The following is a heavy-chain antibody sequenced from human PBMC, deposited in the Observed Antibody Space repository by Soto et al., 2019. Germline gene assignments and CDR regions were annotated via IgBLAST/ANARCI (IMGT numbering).Heavy chain of an antibody. J-gene: IGHJ5*02. CDR2: ISYDGSNK. CDR3: SSSNWFDP. CDR1: GFTFSSYA. V-gene: IGHV3-30-3*01. D-gene: IGHD6-6*01. Sequence: QAQLVESGGGVVQPGRSLRLSCAASGFTFSSYAMHWVRQAPGKGLEWVAVISYDGSNKYYADSVKGRFTISRDNSKNTLYLQMNSLRAEDTAVYYCSSSNWFDPWGQGTLVTVSS.